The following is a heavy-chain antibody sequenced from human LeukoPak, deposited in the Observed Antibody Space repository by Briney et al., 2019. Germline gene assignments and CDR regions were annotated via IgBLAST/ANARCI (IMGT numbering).Heavy chain of an antibody. CDR3: ARQPPQYYGMDV. V-gene: IGHV4-4*07. J-gene: IGHJ6*02. CDR1: GGSFSNYY. Sequence: PSETLSLTCTVSGGSFSNYYWSWIRQPAGKGLEWIGRIYTSGGTNYNPSVKSRVTMSVDTSNNQFSLKLTSVTAADTAVYYCARQPPQYYGMDVWGQGTTVTVSS. D-gene: IGHD1-14*01. CDR2: IYTSGGT.